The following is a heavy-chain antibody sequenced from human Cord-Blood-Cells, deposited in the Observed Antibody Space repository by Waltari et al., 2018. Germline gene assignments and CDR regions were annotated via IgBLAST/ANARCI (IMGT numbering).Heavy chain of an antibody. V-gene: IGHV3-53*04. CDR3: ARVTGTYYFDY. CDR1: GFTVGSNN. J-gene: IGHJ4*02. D-gene: IGHD1-20*01. Sequence: EVQLVESGGGLVQPGGSLRLSCAASGFTVGSNNMSWVRQAPGKGLEWVSVIYSGGSTYYADSVKGRFTISRHNSKNPLYLQMNSLRAEDTAVYYCARVTGTYYFDYWCQGTLVTVSS. CDR2: IYSGGST.